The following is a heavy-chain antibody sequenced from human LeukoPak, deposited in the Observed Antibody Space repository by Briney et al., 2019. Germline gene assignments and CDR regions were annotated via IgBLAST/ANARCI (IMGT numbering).Heavy chain of an antibody. CDR1: GYTFTACY. CDR3: ARDLGVTVRPFSLFY. CDR2: INPNSGVT. J-gene: IGHJ4*02. Sequence: ASVKVSCKASGYTFTACYMHWVRQAPGQGAEWMGWINPNSGVTNYAQKFQGRVIMTSDTSISTAYMEFSRLRSDDTAMYYCARDLGVTVRPFSLFYWGQGTLVTVSS. D-gene: IGHD6-6*01. V-gene: IGHV1-2*02.